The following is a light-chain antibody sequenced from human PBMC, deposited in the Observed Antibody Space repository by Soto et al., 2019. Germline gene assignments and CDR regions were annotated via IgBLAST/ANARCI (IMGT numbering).Light chain of an antibody. J-gene: IGKJ1*01. V-gene: IGKV3-11*01. CDR2: DAS. CDR3: QQRANSWT. Sequence: DIVMTQSPDSLAVSPGERATLSCRASQSVSSYLAWYQHKPGQAPRLLIYDASNRAIGIPARFSGSGSGTDFTLTINSLEPEDFAVYYCQQRANSWTFDQGTKVEI. CDR1: QSVSSY.